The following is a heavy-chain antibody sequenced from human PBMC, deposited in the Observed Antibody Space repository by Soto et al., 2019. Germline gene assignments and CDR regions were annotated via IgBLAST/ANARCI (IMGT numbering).Heavy chain of an antibody. CDR1: GYTFIDCY. CDR3: ARPPGYISDWFYFDL. V-gene: IGHV1-2*02. J-gene: IGHJ4*02. CDR2: ISPRSGGT. Sequence: ASVKVSCKASGYTFIDCYMHWVRQAPGQGFEWMGRISPRSGGTNYAQKFQGRVTMTWDTSLNTAYMELSSLISEDTAVYYCARPPGYISDWFYFDLWGQGTLVTVSS. D-gene: IGHD3-9*01.